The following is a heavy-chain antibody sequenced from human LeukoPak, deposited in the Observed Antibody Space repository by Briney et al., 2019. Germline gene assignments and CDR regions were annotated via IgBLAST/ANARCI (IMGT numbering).Heavy chain of an antibody. Sequence: GASVKVSCKASGYTFTGYYMHWVRQAPGQGLEWMGWINPNSGGTNYAQKFQGRVTMTRDTSISTAYMELSRLRSDDTAVYYCASLGYCSGGSCYSDFDYWGQGTLVTVSS. V-gene: IGHV1-2*02. CDR2: INPNSGGT. CDR1: GYTFTGYY. D-gene: IGHD2-15*01. J-gene: IGHJ4*02. CDR3: ASLGYCSGGSCYSDFDY.